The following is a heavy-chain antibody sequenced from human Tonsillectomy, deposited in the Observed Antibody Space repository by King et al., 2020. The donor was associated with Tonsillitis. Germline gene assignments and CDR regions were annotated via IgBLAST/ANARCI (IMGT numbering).Heavy chain of an antibody. CDR1: GFTFSSYG. CDR2: ISYDGSNK. V-gene: IGHV3-30*18. J-gene: IGHJ4*02. D-gene: IGHD6-19*01. Sequence: QLVQSGGGVVQPGGSLRLSCAASGFTFSSYGMHWVRQAPGKGLEWVALISYDGSNKYYADSVKGRFTISRDNSKNTLYLQMNSLRAEDTAVYYCAKFRLAVAVPFVYWGQGPLVTVSS. CDR3: AKFRLAVAVPFVY.